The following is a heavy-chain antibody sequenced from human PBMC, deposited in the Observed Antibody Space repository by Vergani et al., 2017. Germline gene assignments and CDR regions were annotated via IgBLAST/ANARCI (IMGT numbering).Heavy chain of an antibody. D-gene: IGHD6-13*01. Sequence: QVQLVQSGAEVKKPGASVKVSCKASGYTFTSYDINWVRQATGQGLEWMGWMNPNSGNTGYAQKFQGRVTMTRNTSISTGYMELSSLRSEDTAVYYCARDSTTSIAAAGKGFDPWGQGTLVTVSS. CDR3: ARDSTTSIAAAGKGFDP. CDR1: GYTFTSYD. V-gene: IGHV1-8*01. CDR2: MNPNSGNT. J-gene: IGHJ5*02.